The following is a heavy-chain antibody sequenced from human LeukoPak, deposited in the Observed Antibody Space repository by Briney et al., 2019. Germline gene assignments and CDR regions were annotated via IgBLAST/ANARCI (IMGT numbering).Heavy chain of an antibody. V-gene: IGHV3-30-3*01. J-gene: IGHJ4*02. CDR1: GFTFSSYA. D-gene: IGHD3-22*01. Sequence: GGSLRLSCAASGFTFSSYAMHWVRQAPGKGLEWVAVISYDGSNKYYADSVKGRFTISRDNSKNTLYLQMNSLRAEDTAVYYCARPLPLYDSSVGYFDYWGQGALVTVSS. CDR2: ISYDGSNK. CDR3: ARPLPLYDSSVGYFDY.